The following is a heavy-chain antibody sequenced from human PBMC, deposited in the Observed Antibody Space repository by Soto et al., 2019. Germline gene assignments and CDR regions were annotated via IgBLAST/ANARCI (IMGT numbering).Heavy chain of an antibody. CDR1: GFTVSSNY. D-gene: IGHD3-10*01. CDR2: IYSGVST. CDR3: ARDGIRGVMWD. V-gene: IGHV3-53*02. Sequence: EVQLLETGGGLIQPGGSLRLSCAASGFTVSSNYMNWVRQAPGKGLEWVSVIYSGVSTYYTDSVTGRFTISRDNAKNALCLQMNSLRAEDPAVYYCARDGIRGVMWDWGQGTLVSVSS. J-gene: IGHJ4*02.